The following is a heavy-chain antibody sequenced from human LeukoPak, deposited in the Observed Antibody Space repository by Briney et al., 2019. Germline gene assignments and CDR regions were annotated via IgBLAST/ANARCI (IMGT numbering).Heavy chain of an antibody. J-gene: IGHJ4*02. V-gene: IGHV1-8*01. CDR3: ARMAGGSSGWSN. CDR1: GYTFTSYD. Sequence: ASVKDSFKASGYTFTSYDINWVRQAAGRGLEWMGWMNPNSGNTGYAQKFKGRVTMTRTISISTAYMELSSLRSEDTAVYYCARMAGGSSGWSNWGQGTLVTVSS. D-gene: IGHD6-19*01. CDR2: MNPNSGNT.